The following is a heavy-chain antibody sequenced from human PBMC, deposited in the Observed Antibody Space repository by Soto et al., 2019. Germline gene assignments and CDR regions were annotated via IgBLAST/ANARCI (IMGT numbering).Heavy chain of an antibody. CDR1: GFTFSSYA. CDR3: AKEGYSGGYHIYYYYYYGMDV. D-gene: IGHD1-26*01. V-gene: IGHV3-23*01. Sequence: LRLSCAASGFTFSSYAMSWVRQAPGKGLEWVSAISGSGGSTYYADSVKGRFTISRDNSKNTLYLQMNSLRAEDTAVYYCAKEGYSGGYHIYYYYYYGMDVWGQGTTVTVSS. CDR2: ISGSGGST. J-gene: IGHJ6*02.